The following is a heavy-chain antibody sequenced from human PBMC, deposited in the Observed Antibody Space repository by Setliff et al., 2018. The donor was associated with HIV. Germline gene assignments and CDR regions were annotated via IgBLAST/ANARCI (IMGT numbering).Heavy chain of an antibody. CDR3: ARGGDILVVSAAPDY. Sequence: GASVKVSCKASGYTFTTYYIHWVRQVPGQGLEWMGIINPSGGSTSYAQKFQGRVTMTRDTSTSTVYVELSSLRSEDTAVYYCARGGDILVVSAAPDYWGQGTLVTVS. D-gene: IGHD2-2*01. CDR2: INPSGGST. CDR1: GYTFTTYY. V-gene: IGHV1-46*01. J-gene: IGHJ4*02.